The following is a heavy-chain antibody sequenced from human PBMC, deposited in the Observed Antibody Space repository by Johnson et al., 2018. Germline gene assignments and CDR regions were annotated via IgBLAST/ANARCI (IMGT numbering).Heavy chain of an antibody. CDR2: MNQDGSES. CDR1: GFTFRDYW. J-gene: IGHJ3*02. Sequence: VQLVESGGGLVQPGGSLRLSCAASGFTFRDYWMSWFRQAPGRGLEWVANMNQDGSESYYVYSVKARFTISRDNAATSVFLQMNSLRTEDRAVYFCVRGPQWPGSFDNWGQGTMVTVSS. V-gene: IGHV3-7*04. CDR3: VRGPQWPGSFDN. D-gene: IGHD6-19*01.